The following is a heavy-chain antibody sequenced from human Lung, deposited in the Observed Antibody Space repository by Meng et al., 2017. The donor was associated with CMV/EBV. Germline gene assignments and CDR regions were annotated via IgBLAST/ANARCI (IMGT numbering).Heavy chain of an antibody. V-gene: IGHV3-20*03. Sequence: GGSXRSXXAALGSTFDDYGMSWVRQAPGKGLEWASGINWNGGRPGSAASVKGRFTISRDNAKNSLYLKMNSLRAEDTALYYCARVGAARPGGVYYYFGMDVXGQGXTVTVSS. J-gene: IGHJ6*02. CDR1: GSTFDDYG. D-gene: IGHD6-6*01. CDR2: INWNGGRP. CDR3: ARVGAARPGGVYYYFGMDV.